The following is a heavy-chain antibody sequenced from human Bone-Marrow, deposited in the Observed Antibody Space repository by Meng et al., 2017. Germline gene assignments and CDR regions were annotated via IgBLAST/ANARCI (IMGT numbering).Heavy chain of an antibody. Sequence: SVKVSCKASGGTFSSYTISWVRQAPGQGLEWMGGIIPIFGTANYAQKFQGRVTITTDESTSTAYMELSSLRSEDTAVYYCARDPHDYGDYVPRSNYDYYGMDVWGQGTTVTVSS. CDR3: ARDPHDYGDYVPRSNYDYYGMDV. CDR2: IIPIFGTA. CDR1: GGTFSSYT. D-gene: IGHD4-17*01. J-gene: IGHJ6*02. V-gene: IGHV1-69*05.